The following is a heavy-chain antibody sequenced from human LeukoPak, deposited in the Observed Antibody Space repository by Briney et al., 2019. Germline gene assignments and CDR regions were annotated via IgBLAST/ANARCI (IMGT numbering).Heavy chain of an antibody. J-gene: IGHJ3*02. V-gene: IGHV4-59*11. CDR1: DDSFSSHY. CDR3: ARDLVTVTKGFDI. CDR2: ISYIGTT. Sequence: SETLSLTCAVSDDSFSSHYWTWIRQPPGKGLEWIGYISYIGTTDYNPSLKSRVTISIDTSKNQFSLKLSSVTAADTAVYYCARDLVTVTKGFDIWGQGTMVSVSA. D-gene: IGHD4-17*01.